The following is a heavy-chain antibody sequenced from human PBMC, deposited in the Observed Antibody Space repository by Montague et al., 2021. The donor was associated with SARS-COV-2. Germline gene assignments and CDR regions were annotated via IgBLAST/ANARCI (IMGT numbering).Heavy chain of an antibody. Sequence: SETLSLTRAVHGGSFSTYSWNWIRQPPGKGLEWIGEIHHGGSTNHNPSLKSRVTISADTSKNQFSLKLTPVAAADTAVYYCARLGDGVVPSPILGVGPYYSYYYMDVWGKGTTVTVSS. D-gene: IGHD3-10*01. CDR1: GGSFSTYS. CDR3: ARLGDGVVPSPILGVGPYYSYYYMDV. CDR2: IHHGGST. V-gene: IGHV4-34*01. J-gene: IGHJ6*03.